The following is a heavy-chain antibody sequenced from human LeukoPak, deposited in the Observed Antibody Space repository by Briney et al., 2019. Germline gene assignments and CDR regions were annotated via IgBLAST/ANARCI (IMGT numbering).Heavy chain of an antibody. V-gene: IGHV3-21*01. J-gene: IGHJ4*02. Sequence: GGSLRLSCVASGFTFSSYTMNWVRQAPGKGLEWVSSISSSSSYIYYADSVKGRFTISRDNAKKSVYLQMNSLRVEDTAVYYCARGRSLPLIAARVYFDYWGQGTLVTVSS. CDR2: ISSSSSYI. CDR3: ARGRSLPLIAARVYFDY. CDR1: GFTFSSYT. D-gene: IGHD6-6*01.